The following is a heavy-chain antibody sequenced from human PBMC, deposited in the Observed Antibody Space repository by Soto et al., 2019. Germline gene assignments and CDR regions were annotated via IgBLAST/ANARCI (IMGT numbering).Heavy chain of an antibody. Sequence: QVQLVQSGAEVKKPGASVKVSCKASGYTFTGYYMHWVRQAPGQGLEWMGWINPNSGGTNYAQKLQGWVTMTRDTSISTAYMELSRLRSDDTAVYYCAREASSMVRGGLHYYYYGMDVWGQGTTVTVSS. CDR1: GYTFTGYY. D-gene: IGHD3-10*01. CDR3: AREASSMVRGGLHYYYYGMDV. J-gene: IGHJ6*02. V-gene: IGHV1-2*04. CDR2: INPNSGGT.